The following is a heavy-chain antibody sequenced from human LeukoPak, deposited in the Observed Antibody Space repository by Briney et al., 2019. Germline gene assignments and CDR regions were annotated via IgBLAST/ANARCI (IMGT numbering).Heavy chain of an antibody. D-gene: IGHD3-10*01. CDR3: ARRPGTVSLDY. CDR2: ISYSGST. V-gene: IGHV4-59*08. J-gene: IGHJ4*02. CDR1: GGSISSYH. Sequence: SETLSLTCTVSGGSISSYHWNWIRQPPGKGLEWIGYISYSGSTNYNPSLKSRVTISVDTAKNQFSLRLSSVTAADTATYYCARRPGTVSLDYWGQGTLVTVSS.